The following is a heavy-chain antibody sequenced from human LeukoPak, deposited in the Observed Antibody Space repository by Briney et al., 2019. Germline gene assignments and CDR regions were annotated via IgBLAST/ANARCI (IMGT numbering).Heavy chain of an antibody. D-gene: IGHD3-16*01. CDR2: VHSGGTT. J-gene: IGHJ4*02. CDR3: ARDQGV. V-gene: IGHV4-4*07. CDR1: GGSIINNY. Sequence: SETLSLTCTVSGGSIINNYWAWIRQPAGNGLEWIGRVHSGGTTNYNPSFRSRVTMSVNTSKNQFSLKLTSVTAADTAVYYCARDQGVWGQGTLVTVSS.